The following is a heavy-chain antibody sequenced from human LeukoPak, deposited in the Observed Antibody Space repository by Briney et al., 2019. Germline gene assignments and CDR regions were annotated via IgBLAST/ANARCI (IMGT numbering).Heavy chain of an antibody. V-gene: IGHV3-53*01. Sequence: GGSLRLSCAASGFTVSSNYMSWVRQAPGKGLEWVSVIYSGGSTYYADSVKGRFTISRDNSKNTLYLQMNSLRAEDTAVYYCAGDKPDYGGTGIDYWGQGTLVTVSS. J-gene: IGHJ4*02. D-gene: IGHD4-23*01. CDR1: GFTVSSNY. CDR3: AGDKPDYGGTGIDY. CDR2: IYSGGST.